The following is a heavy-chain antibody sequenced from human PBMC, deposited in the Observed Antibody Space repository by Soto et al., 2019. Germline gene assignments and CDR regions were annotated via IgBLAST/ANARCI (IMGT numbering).Heavy chain of an antibody. V-gene: IGHV3-7*03. Sequence: HPGGSLRLSCAASGFTFSSYWMSWVRQAPGKGLEWVANIKQDGSEKYYVDSVKGRFTISRDNAKNSLYLQMNSLRAEDTAVYYCARETTYYDSIGYFNDYWRQRTLVPVSP. D-gene: IGHD3-22*01. CDR1: GFTFSSYW. J-gene: IGHJ4*02. CDR2: IKQDGSEK. CDR3: ARETTYYDSIGYFNDY.